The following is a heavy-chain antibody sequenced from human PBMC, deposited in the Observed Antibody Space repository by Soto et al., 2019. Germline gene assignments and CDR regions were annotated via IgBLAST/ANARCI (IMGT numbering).Heavy chain of an antibody. D-gene: IGHD3-22*01. Sequence: QVQLVQSGAEVKKPGASVKVSCKASGYTFTSYAMHWVRQAPGQRLEWMGWINDGNGNTKYSQKFQGRVTITRETSASTAYMQLGSLRSEDTAVDYCASYEDCYDSSGAQWYFQHWGQGTLVTVSS. J-gene: IGHJ1*01. V-gene: IGHV1-3*01. CDR3: ASYEDCYDSSGAQWYFQH. CDR2: INDGNGNT. CDR1: GYTFTSYA.